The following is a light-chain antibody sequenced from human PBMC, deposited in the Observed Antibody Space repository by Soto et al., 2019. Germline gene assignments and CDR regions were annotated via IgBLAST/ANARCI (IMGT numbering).Light chain of an antibody. CDR2: DAS. J-gene: IGKJ4*01. Sequence: EIVLTQSPATLSLSPGERATLSCSASQSVSSYLAWYQQKPGQAPRLLIYDASNRATGITARFSGSGYGTDFTLTISSLEPEDFAVYYCQQRSNWPLTFGGGTKVEIK. V-gene: IGKV3-11*01. CDR1: QSVSSY. CDR3: QQRSNWPLT.